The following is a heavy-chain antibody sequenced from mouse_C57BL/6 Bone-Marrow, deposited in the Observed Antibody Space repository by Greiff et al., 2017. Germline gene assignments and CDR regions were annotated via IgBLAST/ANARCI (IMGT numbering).Heavy chain of an antibody. D-gene: IGHD1-1*01. J-gene: IGHJ4*01. Sequence: VQLQQPGAELVKPGASVKLSCKASGYTFTSYWMHWVKQRPGQGLEWIGMIHPNSGSTNYNEKFKSKATLTVDTSSSTAYLQLRSLTSEDSAVYYGARIYGSTYYYAMDDWGQGTSVTVSS. CDR2: IHPNSGST. V-gene: IGHV1-64*01. CDR3: ARIYGSTYYYAMDD. CDR1: GYTFTSYW.